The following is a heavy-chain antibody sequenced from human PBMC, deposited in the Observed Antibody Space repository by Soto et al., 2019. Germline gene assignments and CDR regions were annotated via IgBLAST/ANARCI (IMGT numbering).Heavy chain of an antibody. J-gene: IGHJ6*02. V-gene: IGHV1-2*04. Sequence: GASVKVSCKASGYTFTGYYMHWVRQAPGQGLEWMGWINPNSGGTNYAQKFQGWVTMTRDTSISTAYMELSRLRSDDTAVYYCARTQINKGPVVVVAATQDYYYGMDVWGQGTTVTVSS. CDR3: ARTQINKGPVVVVAATQDYYYGMDV. D-gene: IGHD2-15*01. CDR1: GYTFTGYY. CDR2: INPNSGGT.